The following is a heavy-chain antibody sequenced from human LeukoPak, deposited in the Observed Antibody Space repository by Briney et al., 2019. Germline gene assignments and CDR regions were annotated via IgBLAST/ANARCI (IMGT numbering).Heavy chain of an antibody. J-gene: IGHJ4*02. Sequence: GGSLRLSCAASGFTFDDYGMSWVRQAPGKGLEWVAVILYDGSNKKYADSVKGRFTISRDNSKNTLYLQMNGLRAEDTAVYYCAKSRHPYNWNDGAFFDYWGQGTLVTVSS. CDR1: GFTFDDYG. CDR3: AKSRHPYNWNDGAFFDY. CDR2: ILYDGSNK. D-gene: IGHD1-20*01. V-gene: IGHV3-30*18.